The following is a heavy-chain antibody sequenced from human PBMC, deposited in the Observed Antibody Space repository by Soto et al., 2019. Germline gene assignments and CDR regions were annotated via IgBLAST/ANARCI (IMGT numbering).Heavy chain of an antibody. CDR1: GGSISSGGYY. CDR3: ARGLTIFGVVFNDY. J-gene: IGHJ4*02. D-gene: IGHD3-3*01. CDR2: IYYSGST. Sequence: SETLSLTCTVSGGSISSGGYYWSWIRQHPGKGLEWIGYIYYSGSTYYNPSLKSRVTISVDTFKNQFSLKLSSVTAADTAVYYCARGLTIFGVVFNDYWGQGTLVTVSS. V-gene: IGHV4-31*03.